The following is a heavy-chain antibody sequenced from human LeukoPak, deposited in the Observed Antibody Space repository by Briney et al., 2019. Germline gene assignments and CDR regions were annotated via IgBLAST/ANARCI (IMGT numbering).Heavy chain of an antibody. Sequence: QCGGSLTLSCAASGFTYSSYSMNWVRQARGEGREWVANIKQDGSEKYYVDSVKGRFAISRDNAKNSLYPQMTRLRAEDTAVYYCTRVAAVAGTVFDSWGQGPLATVSS. CDR3: TRVAAVAGTVFDS. CDR2: IKQDGSEK. D-gene: IGHD6-19*01. V-gene: IGHV3-7*01. J-gene: IGHJ4*02. CDR1: GFTYSSYS.